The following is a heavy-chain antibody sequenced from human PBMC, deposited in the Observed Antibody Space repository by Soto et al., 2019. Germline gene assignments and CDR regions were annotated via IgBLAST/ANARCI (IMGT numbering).Heavy chain of an antibody. J-gene: IGHJ4*02. CDR3: ARGGHVVVVTAALDY. D-gene: IGHD2-21*02. Sequence: QVQLMQSGAEVKKPGASVKVSCKASGDTFTEYYIHWVRQAPGQGLEWMGTVNPSGGHTTYSQHFRGRVPMTRDTSTSTLYMELTSLTSEDTAAYYCARGGHVVVVTAALDYWGQGTLVTVSS. V-gene: IGHV1-46*01. CDR2: VNPSGGHT. CDR1: GDTFTEYY.